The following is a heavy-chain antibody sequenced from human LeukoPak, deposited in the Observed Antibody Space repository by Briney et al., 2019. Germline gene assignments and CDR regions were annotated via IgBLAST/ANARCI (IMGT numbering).Heavy chain of an antibody. CDR3: TKVWTAYSDDYFDY. CDR1: GFTFSSYG. D-gene: IGHD3/OR15-3a*01. Sequence: GGSLRLSCAASGFTFSSYGMSWVRQAPGKGLECVSSISGSGGSTNHADSVKGRFTISRDNSKNTLYLQMNSLRAEDTAVYYCTKVWTAYSDDYFDYWGQGTLVTVSS. J-gene: IGHJ4*02. V-gene: IGHV3-23*01. CDR2: ISGSGGST.